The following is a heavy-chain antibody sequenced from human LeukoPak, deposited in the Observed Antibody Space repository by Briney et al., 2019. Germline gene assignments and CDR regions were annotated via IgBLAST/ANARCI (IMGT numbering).Heavy chain of an antibody. CDR2: IKQDGSEK. V-gene: IGHV3-7*01. Sequence: GGSLRLSCAASGFTFSSYWMHWVRQAPGKGLEWVANIKQDGSEKYYVDSVKGRFTISRDNAKNSLYLQMNSLRAEDTAVYYCARGIAARIFPIDYWGQGTLVTVSS. CDR3: ARGIAARIFPIDY. CDR1: GFTFSSYW. J-gene: IGHJ4*02. D-gene: IGHD6-6*01.